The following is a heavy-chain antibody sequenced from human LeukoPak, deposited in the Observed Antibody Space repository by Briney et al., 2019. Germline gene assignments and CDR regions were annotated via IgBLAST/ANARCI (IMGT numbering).Heavy chain of an antibody. CDR1: GFTFSSYS. D-gene: IGHD6-13*01. CDR2: ISSSSSYI. J-gene: IGHJ4*02. Sequence: PGGSLRLSCAASGFTFSSYSMNWVRQAPGKGLEWVSSISSSSSYIHYADSVKGRFTISRDNAKNSLYLQMNSLRAEDTAVYYCARDSSSWPYWGQGTLVTVSS. CDR3: ARDSSSWPY. V-gene: IGHV3-21*01.